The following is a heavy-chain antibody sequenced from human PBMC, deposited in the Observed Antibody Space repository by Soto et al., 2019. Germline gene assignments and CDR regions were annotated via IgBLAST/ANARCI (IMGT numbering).Heavy chain of an antibody. CDR1: GFTFTSSS. CDR2: IVVGSGNT. Sequence: ASVNVSCKASGFTFTSSSLQWVRQARGQRLEWIGWIVVGSGNTNYAQKFQERVTITRDMSTSTAYMELSSLRSEDTAVYYCAAGYYDSSGYFDYWGQGTLVTVSS. V-gene: IGHV1-58*01. CDR3: AAGYYDSSGYFDY. J-gene: IGHJ4*02. D-gene: IGHD3-22*01.